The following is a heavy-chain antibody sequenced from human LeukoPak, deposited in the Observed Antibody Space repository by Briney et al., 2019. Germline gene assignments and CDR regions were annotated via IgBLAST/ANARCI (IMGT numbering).Heavy chain of an antibody. V-gene: IGHV4-39*07. CDR1: GGSISSSSYY. CDR3: ARDSQYSSSWFRDNWFDP. Sequence: SETLSLTCTVSGGSISSSSYYWGWIRQPPGKGLEWIGSIYYSGSTYYNPSLKSRVTISVDTSKNQFSLKLSSVTAADTAVYYCARDSQYSSSWFRDNWFDPWGQGTLVTVSS. J-gene: IGHJ5*02. CDR2: IYYSGST. D-gene: IGHD6-13*01.